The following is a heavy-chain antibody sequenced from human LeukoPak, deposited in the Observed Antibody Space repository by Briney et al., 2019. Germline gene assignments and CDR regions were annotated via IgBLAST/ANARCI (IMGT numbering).Heavy chain of an antibody. Sequence: GGSLRLSCAASGFTFSNAWMSWVRQAPGKGLVWVSRINSDGSSTSYADSVKGRFTISRDNAKNTLYLQMNSLRAVDTAVYYCARDPFPSYCSGGSCYSAFWGQGTLVTVSS. CDR2: INSDGSST. J-gene: IGHJ4*02. V-gene: IGHV3-74*01. CDR1: GFTFSNAW. CDR3: ARDPFPSYCSGGSCYSAF. D-gene: IGHD2-15*01.